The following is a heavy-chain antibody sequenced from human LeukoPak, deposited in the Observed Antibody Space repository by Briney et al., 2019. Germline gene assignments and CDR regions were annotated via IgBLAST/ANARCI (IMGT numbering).Heavy chain of an antibody. CDR1: GGSISSYY. J-gene: IGHJ3*02. D-gene: IGHD3-22*01. Sequence: SETLSLTCTVSGGSISSYYWSWIRQPPGKGLEWIGYIYYSGSTNYNPSLKSRVTISVDTSKNQFSLKLSSVTAADTAVYYCARGHYYDSSGYPDAFDIWGQGTMVTVSS. V-gene: IGHV4-59*12. CDR2: IYYSGST. CDR3: ARGHYYDSSGYPDAFDI.